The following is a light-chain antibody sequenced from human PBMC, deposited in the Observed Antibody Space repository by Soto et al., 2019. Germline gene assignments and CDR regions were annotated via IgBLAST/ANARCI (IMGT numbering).Light chain of an antibody. J-gene: IGKJ1*01. V-gene: IGKV1-16*01. CDR3: QQYNSYWT. CDR2: AAS. Sequence: DIQMTQSPSSLSASVGDRVTITCRASQSIRSYLNWYQQKPGKAPKLLIYAASTLQSGVPSRFSGSGSGTDFTLTISSLQPEDFATYYCQQYNSYWTFGQGTKVE. CDR1: QSIRSY.